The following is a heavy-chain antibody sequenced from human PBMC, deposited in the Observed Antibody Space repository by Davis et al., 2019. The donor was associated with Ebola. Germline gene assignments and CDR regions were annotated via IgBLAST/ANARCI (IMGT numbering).Heavy chain of an antibody. Sequence: SETLSLTCAVYGGSFSDYYWSWIRQPPGKGLEWIGEINHSGSTNYNPSLKSRVTISVDTSKNQFSLKLSSVTAADTAVYYCARWAGGRDIVLVPAAYYYYGMDVWGQGTTVTVSS. CDR3: ARWAGGRDIVLVPAAYYYYGMDV. J-gene: IGHJ6*02. CDR1: GGSFSDYY. D-gene: IGHD2-2*01. V-gene: IGHV4-34*01. CDR2: INHSGST.